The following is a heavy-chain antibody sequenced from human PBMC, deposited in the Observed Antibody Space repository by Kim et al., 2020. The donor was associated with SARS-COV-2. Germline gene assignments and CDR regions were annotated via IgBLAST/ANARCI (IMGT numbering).Heavy chain of an antibody. CDR2: IKEDGIEI. J-gene: IGHJ4*01. V-gene: IGHV3-7*01. D-gene: IGHD2-15*01. Sequence: GGSLRLSCAASGFTFSASSMTWVRQSPGKGLECVAKIKEDGIEIFYADSVKGRFTISRDNTKNSLYLQMNSLRAEDTAVYYFARGGRRRFDWWVHGTL. CDR3: ARGGRRRFDW. CDR1: GFTFSASS.